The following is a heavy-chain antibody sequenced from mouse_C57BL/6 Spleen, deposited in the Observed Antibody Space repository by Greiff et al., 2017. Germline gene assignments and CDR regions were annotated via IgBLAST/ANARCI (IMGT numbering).Heavy chain of an antibody. V-gene: IGHV1-5*01. Sequence: EVKLVESGTVLARPGASVKMSCKTSGYTFTSYWMHWVKQRPGQGLEWIGAIYPGNSDTSYNQKFKGKAKLTAVTSASTAYMELSSLTNEDSAVYYCTRSGYYGSSYVRYFDVWGTGTTVTVSS. CDR1: GYTFTSYW. CDR2: IYPGNSDT. D-gene: IGHD1-1*01. CDR3: TRSGYYGSSYVRYFDV. J-gene: IGHJ1*03.